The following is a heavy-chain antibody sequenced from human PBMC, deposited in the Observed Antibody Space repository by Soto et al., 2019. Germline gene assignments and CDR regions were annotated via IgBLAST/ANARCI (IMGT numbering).Heavy chain of an antibody. CDR1: GYTFIGYY. CDR2: INPRSGDT. CDR3: GRDGVGASPLGWFVP. V-gene: IGHV1-2*06. D-gene: IGHD1-26*01. Sequence: QVQLVQSGAEVKKPGASVKVSCKASGYTFIGYYIHWVRQAPGQGLEWMGRINPRSGDTTYAQKFQGRLTMTRDTSISTAYMDLSSLRSDDTAVYYCGRDGVGASPLGWFVPWGQGSLVTVSS. J-gene: IGHJ5*02.